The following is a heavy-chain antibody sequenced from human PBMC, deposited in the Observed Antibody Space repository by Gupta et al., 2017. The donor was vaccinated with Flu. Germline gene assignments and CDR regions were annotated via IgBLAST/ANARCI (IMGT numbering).Heavy chain of an antibody. J-gene: IGHJ5*01. V-gene: IGHV3-48*03. CDR3: ARGHWDS. CDR2: ISSRLVT. CDR1: GFTFSSYE. Sequence: EVQLVESGGGLVQPGGSLRLSCAASGFTFSSYEMNWVRLAPGKGLEWVSFISSRLVTYYTDSVRGRFTMSRDNARNSVYLEMNSLRVEDTGLDYCARGHWDSWGQGTLVTVSS.